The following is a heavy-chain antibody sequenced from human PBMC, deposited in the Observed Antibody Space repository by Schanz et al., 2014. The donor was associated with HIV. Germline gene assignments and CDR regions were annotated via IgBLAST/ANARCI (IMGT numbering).Heavy chain of an antibody. D-gene: IGHD2-15*01. V-gene: IGHV3-23*01. Sequence: EVQLLESGGGLVQPGESLRLSCVASGFTFRNYAVSWVRQAPGKGLEWVSAISGGGGSTYYADSVKGRFTISRDNSKNTLYLQMNSLRAEDTAVYYCARGSGPYYYYYGMDVWGQGTTVTVSS. J-gene: IGHJ6*02. CDR2: ISGGGGST. CDR1: GFTFRNYA. CDR3: ARGSGPYYYYYGMDV.